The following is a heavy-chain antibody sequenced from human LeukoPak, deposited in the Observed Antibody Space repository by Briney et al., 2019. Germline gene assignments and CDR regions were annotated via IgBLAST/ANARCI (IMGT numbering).Heavy chain of an antibody. V-gene: IGHV3-64*01. CDR3: ASVTTHGVSHYEYKY. CDR1: GFSFNTYN. J-gene: IGHJ4*02. CDR2: ISGNGGST. Sequence: PGGSLRLSCAASGFSFNTYNMNWVRQAPGKGLEYVSGISGNGGSTYYANSVKGRFTISRDNSKNTLYLQMGSLRAEDMAVYYCASVTTHGVSHYEYKYWGQGTLVTVSS. D-gene: IGHD4-11*01.